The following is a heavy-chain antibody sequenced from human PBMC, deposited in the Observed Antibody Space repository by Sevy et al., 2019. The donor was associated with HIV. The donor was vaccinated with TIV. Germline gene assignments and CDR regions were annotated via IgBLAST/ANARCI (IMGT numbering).Heavy chain of an antibody. CDR1: GYTFTSDY. D-gene: IGHD3-9*01. CDR3: ARDSDNYDILTGYYPCDY. V-gene: IGHV1-46*01. J-gene: IGHJ4*02. Sequence: ASVKVSCKASGYTFTSDYMHWVRQAPGQGLEWMGIINPSTGSTSYAQKFQGRVTMTRDTSTSTVYVELSSLRSEGTAVYYCARDSDNYDILTGYYPCDYWGQGTLVTVSS. CDR2: INPSTGST.